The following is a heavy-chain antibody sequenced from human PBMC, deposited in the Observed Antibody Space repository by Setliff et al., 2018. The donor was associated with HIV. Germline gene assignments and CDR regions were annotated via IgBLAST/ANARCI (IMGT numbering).Heavy chain of an antibody. CDR1: GYSVTYGHN. CDR3: ARHGRSYDSGRWYNWFDS. D-gene: IGHD3-10*01. V-gene: IGHV4-38-2*01. Sequence: SETLSLTCAVSGYSVTYGHNWGWIRQPPGKGLEWIGSMYYSGSTYYNPSLKSRVTISVDTSKNQFSLKLSSVTAADTALYFCARHGRSYDSGRWYNWFDSWGQGTPVTVSS. J-gene: IGHJ5*01. CDR2: MYYSGST.